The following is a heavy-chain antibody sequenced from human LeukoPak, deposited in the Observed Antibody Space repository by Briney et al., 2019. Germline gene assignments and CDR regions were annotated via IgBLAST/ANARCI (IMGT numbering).Heavy chain of an antibody. J-gene: IGHJ4*02. V-gene: IGHV3-48*03. D-gene: IGHD3-10*01. Sequence: GGSLRLSCAASGFTFSSYEMNWVRQAPGKGLEWVSYISSSGRTIYYADSVKGRFTISRDNVKNSLYLQMNSLRAEDTAVYYCARETRNYYGSGSYDYWGQGTLVTVSS. CDR3: ARETRNYYGSGSYDY. CDR2: ISSSGRTI. CDR1: GFTFSSYE.